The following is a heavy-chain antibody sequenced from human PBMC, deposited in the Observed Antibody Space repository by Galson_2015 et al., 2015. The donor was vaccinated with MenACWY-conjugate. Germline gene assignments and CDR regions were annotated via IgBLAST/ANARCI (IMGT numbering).Heavy chain of an antibody. CDR1: GLTFSYVW. D-gene: IGHD2-15*01. CDR3: TRDRDVGGSRWWFDP. J-gene: IGHJ5*02. V-gene: IGHV3-15*01. Sequence: SLRLSCATSGLTFSYVWMSWVRQAPGKGLEWVARIKCRTDGGTTDYATPVKGRFTILRDDSAKTLYLQMNSLKIEDTAMYFCTRDRDVGGSRWWFDPWGQGTLVTVSS. CDR2: IKCRTDGGTT.